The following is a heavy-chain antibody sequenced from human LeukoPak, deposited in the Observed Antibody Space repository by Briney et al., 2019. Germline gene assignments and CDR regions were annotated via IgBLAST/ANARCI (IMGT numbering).Heavy chain of an antibody. J-gene: IGHJ4*02. CDR2: ISGSGDST. CDR3: ARDESDY. Sequence: GGSLRLSCAASGFTFSSYSMNWVRQAPGKGLEWVSTISGSGDSTYYADSVKGRFSISRDNSKDTLYLQMNSLRAEDTAVYYCARDESDYWGQGTLVTVSS. V-gene: IGHV3-23*01. CDR1: GFTFSSYS.